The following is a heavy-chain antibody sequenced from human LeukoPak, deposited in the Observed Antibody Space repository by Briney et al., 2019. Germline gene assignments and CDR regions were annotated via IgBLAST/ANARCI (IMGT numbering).Heavy chain of an antibody. V-gene: IGHV1-3*03. CDR2: INAGNGNT. J-gene: IGHJ4*02. Sequence: ASVKVSCKASGYTFTSYAMHWVRQAPGQRLEWMGWINAGNGNTKYSQEFQGRVTITRDTSASTAYMELSSLRSEDMAVYYCAREGRWPQPLDYWGQGTLVTVSS. CDR3: AREGRWPQPLDY. D-gene: IGHD5-24*01. CDR1: GYTFTSYA.